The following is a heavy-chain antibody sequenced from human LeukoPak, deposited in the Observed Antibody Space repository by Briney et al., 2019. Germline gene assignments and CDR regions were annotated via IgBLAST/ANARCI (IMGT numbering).Heavy chain of an antibody. V-gene: IGHV3-23*01. CDR1: GFTFSSYS. CDR2: IGGGGDTST. Sequence: GGSLSLSCATSGFTFSSYSMSWVRQAPGKGLEWVSVIGGGGDTSTYYADSVKGRFTISRDNSKNTLYLHMNSLRAEDTAVYYCATRGIAAAWGQGTLVTVSS. J-gene: IGHJ5*02. D-gene: IGHD6-13*01. CDR3: ATRGIAAA.